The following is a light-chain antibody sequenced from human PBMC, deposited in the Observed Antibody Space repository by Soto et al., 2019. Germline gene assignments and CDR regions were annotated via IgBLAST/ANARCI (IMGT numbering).Light chain of an antibody. Sequence: QSALTQPASVSGSPGQSITISCTGTSSDIGSNNYVSWFQQRPGKAPTLIIYEVSNRPSGVSTHFSGSKSGNTASLTISGLLPEGEAEYYCSSYTTTTRLFGGGTQLTVL. J-gene: IGLJ3*02. CDR3: SSYTTTTRL. CDR1: SSDIGSNNY. CDR2: EVS. V-gene: IGLV2-14*01.